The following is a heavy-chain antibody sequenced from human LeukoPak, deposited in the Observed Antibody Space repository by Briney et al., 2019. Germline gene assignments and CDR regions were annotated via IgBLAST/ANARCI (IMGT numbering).Heavy chain of an antibody. CDR2: IHHSGST. D-gene: IGHD6-19*01. Sequence: TSETLSLTCTVSGYSISSGYYWGWIRQPPGKGLEWIGYIHHSGSTNYNPSLKSRVTISVDTSKNQFSLKLSSVTAADTAVYYCARVGRSGYSSGWYSYWGQGTLVTVSS. J-gene: IGHJ4*02. V-gene: IGHV4-38-2*02. CDR1: GYSISSGYY. CDR3: ARVGRSGYSSGWYSY.